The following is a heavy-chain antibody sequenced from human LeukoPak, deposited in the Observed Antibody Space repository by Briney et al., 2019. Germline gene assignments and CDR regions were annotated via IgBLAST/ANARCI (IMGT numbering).Heavy chain of an antibody. D-gene: IGHD5-24*01. CDR2: VHYTGNT. J-gene: IGHJ4*02. CDR1: GGSISGYY. Sequence: SETLSLTCTVSGGSISGYYWSWIRQPPGKGLEWIGYVHYTGNTNYNPSLKSRLTISVDTSKNQFSLKLSSVTAADTAVYYCARESRREGYRFDYWGQGTLVTVSS. V-gene: IGHV4-59*01. CDR3: ARESRREGYRFDY.